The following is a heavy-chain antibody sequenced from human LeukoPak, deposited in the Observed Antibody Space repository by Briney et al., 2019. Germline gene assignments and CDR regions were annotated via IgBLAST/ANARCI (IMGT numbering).Heavy chain of an antibody. J-gene: IGHJ6*03. V-gene: IGHV4-34*01. D-gene: IGHD3-3*01. CDR3: ARGFTQRAGGITIFGVVTQSIYYYYYMDV. CDR1: GGSFGGYY. Sequence: SETLSLTCAVYGGSFGGYYWSWIRQPPGKGLEWIGEINHSGSTNYNPSLKSRVTISVDTSKNQFSLKLSSVTAADTAVYYCARGFTQRAGGITIFGVVTQSIYYYYYMDVWGKGTTVTVSS. CDR2: INHSGST.